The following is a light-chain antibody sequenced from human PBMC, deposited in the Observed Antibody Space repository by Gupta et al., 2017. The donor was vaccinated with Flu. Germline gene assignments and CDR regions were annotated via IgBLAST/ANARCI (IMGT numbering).Light chain of an antibody. J-gene: IGLJ2*01. CDR2: DDR. CDR3: QLGDSNNDHHVL. CDR1: NLGSKY. Sequence: SYVLTHPPSVSVAPGHTASITCEGNNLGSKYVPWYHQKAGQAPVLVVYDDRDRPSRIPQRFSGSNSGNTATLTISGVEAEDEADYYCQLGDSNNDHHVLFGGGTKLTVL. V-gene: IGLV3-21*02.